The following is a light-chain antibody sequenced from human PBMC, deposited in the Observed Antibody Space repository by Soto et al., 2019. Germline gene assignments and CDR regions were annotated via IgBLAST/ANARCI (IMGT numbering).Light chain of an antibody. CDR2: GAS. CDR1: QSVNSN. V-gene: IGKV3-15*01. Sequence: EIVMTQSPATLSVSPGERATLSCRASQSVNSNLAWYRQKPGQAPRLLIYGASTRATGVPARFSGSGSGTEFTLTVSSLQSEDFAVYSCQQYNNWPTFGQGTKVEIK. CDR3: QQYNNWPT. J-gene: IGKJ1*01.